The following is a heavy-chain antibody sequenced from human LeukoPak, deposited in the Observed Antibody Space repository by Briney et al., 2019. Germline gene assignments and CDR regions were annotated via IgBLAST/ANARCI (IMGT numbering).Heavy chain of an antibody. Sequence: QPGRSLRLSCAASGFTFSSYAMHWVRQAPGKGLEWVAVISYDGSNKYYADSVKGRFTISRDNSKNTLYLQMNSLRAEDTAVYYCAKDWDGYNQEYFQHWGQGTLVTVSS. V-gene: IGHV3-30-3*01. D-gene: IGHD5-24*01. J-gene: IGHJ1*01. CDR3: AKDWDGYNQEYFQH. CDR2: ISYDGSNK. CDR1: GFTFSSYA.